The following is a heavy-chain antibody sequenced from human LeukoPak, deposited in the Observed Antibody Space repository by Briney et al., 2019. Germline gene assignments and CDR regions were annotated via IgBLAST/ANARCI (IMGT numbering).Heavy chain of an antibody. CDR1: GGSISSSSYY. V-gene: IGHV4-39*01. Sequence: SETLSLTRTVSGGSISSSSYYWGWIRQPPGKGLEWIGSIYYSGSTYYNPSLKSRVTISVDTSKNQFSLKLSSVTAADTAVYYCARQGTVTTYYYYYYGMDVWGQGTTVTVSS. J-gene: IGHJ6*02. D-gene: IGHD4-17*01. CDR3: ARQGTVTTYYYYYYGMDV. CDR2: IYYSGST.